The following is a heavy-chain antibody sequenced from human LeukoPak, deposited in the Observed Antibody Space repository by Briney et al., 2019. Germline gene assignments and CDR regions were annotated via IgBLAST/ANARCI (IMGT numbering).Heavy chain of an antibody. J-gene: IGHJ3*02. CDR3: ARLKGHYYDSSGSYRDI. V-gene: IGHV4-59*01. CDR1: GGSISSYY. D-gene: IGHD3-22*01. CDR2: IYYSGST. Sequence: SETLSLTCTVSGGSISSYYWSWIRQPPGKGLEWIGSIYYSGSTHYTPSLKSRVTISVDRSKNQFSLKLTSVTAADTAVYYCARLKGHYYDSSGSYRDIWGQGTMVTVSP.